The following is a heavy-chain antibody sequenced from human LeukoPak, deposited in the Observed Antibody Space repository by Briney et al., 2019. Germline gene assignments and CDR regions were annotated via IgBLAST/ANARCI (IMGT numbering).Heavy chain of an antibody. D-gene: IGHD4-17*01. V-gene: IGHV4-61*02. CDR3: ARDYGDLSFDY. J-gene: IGHJ4*02. CDR2: IYTSGST. CDR1: GGSISSGNYY. Sequence: PSETLSLTFTVSGGSISSGNYYWSWIRQPAGKGLEWIGRIYTSGSTYYNPSLKSRVTISVDTSKNQFSLKLSSVTAADTAVYYCARDYGDLSFDYWGQGTLVTVSS.